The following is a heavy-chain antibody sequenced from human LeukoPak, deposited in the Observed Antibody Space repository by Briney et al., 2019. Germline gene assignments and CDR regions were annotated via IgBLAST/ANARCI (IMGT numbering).Heavy chain of an antibody. CDR1: GGTFSSYA. CDR3: ARVSCFGELYSSERYYYYGSDV. V-gene: IGHV1-69*13. J-gene: IGHJ6*02. D-gene: IGHD3-10*01. Sequence: ASVKVSCKASGGTFSSYAISWVRQAPGQGLEWMGGIIPIFGTANYAQKFQGRVTITADESTSTAYMELSSLRSEDTAVYYCARVSCFGELYSSERYYYYGSDVWGQGTTVTVSS. CDR2: IIPIFGTA.